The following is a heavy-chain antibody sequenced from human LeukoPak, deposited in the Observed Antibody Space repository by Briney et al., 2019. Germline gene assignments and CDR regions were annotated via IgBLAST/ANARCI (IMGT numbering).Heavy chain of an antibody. CDR3: AKDVVMGPTNHGLDF. CDR1: GFTFSSYG. V-gene: IGHV3-30*18. Sequence: GRSLRLSCGALGFTFSSYGMQWVRQAPGKGLEWVAVISYDRSKKYYADAVKGRFIIHRDNSKNTLYLQMNSLTAEDTAVYYCAKDVVMGPTNHGLDFWGQGALVTVAS. CDR2: ISYDRSKK. D-gene: IGHD1-26*01. J-gene: IGHJ4*02.